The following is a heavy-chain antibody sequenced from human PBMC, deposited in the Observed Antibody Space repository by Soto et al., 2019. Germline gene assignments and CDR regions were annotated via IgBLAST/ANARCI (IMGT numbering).Heavy chain of an antibody. CDR3: ARGVLGSSGAFDI. Sequence: GGSLRLSCAASGFTFSSYAMSWVRQAPGKGLEWVSSISSSSSYIYYADSVKGRFTISRDNAKNSLYLQMNSLRAEDTAVYYCARGVLGSSGAFDIWGQGTMVTVSS. CDR1: GFTFSSYA. CDR2: ISSSSSYI. J-gene: IGHJ3*02. V-gene: IGHV3-21*01. D-gene: IGHD3-10*01.